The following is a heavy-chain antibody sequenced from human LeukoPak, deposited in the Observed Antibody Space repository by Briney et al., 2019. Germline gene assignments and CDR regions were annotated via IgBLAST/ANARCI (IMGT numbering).Heavy chain of an antibody. D-gene: IGHD1-26*01. CDR1: GGSFSGYY. V-gene: IGHV4-59*10. CDR3: ASTRVGEGDY. Sequence: PSETLSLTCAVYGGSFSGYYWIWIRQPAGKGLEWIGRIHSSGSTNYNPSLKSRVTISVDTSKNQFSLKLSSVTAADTAVYYCASTRVGEGDYWGQGTLVTVSS. CDR2: IHSSGST. J-gene: IGHJ4*02.